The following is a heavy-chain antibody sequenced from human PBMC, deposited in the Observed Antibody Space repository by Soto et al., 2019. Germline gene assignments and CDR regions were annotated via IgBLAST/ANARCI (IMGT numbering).Heavy chain of an antibody. CDR3: AKDMKWGGMTTIHYFDS. Sequence: EVQLVESGGGLVQPGRSLRLSCVASGCTADDYAMHWVRQAPGKGLEWVSGISSNSDTIDYADSVKGRFTISRDNAKNSLFLQMNSLRPEDTALYYCAKDMKWGGMTTIHYFDSWGQGTLVTVSS. D-gene: IGHD4-17*01. CDR2: ISSNSDTI. V-gene: IGHV3-9*02. J-gene: IGHJ4*02. CDR1: GCTADDYA.